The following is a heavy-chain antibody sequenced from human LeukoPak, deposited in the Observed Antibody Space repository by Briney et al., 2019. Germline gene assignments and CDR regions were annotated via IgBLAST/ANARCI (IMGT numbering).Heavy chain of an antibody. CDR2: IYHSGST. V-gene: IGHV4-38-2*02. CDR3: ARDSMIGGYYFDY. D-gene: IGHD3-22*01. CDR1: GYSISSAYY. Sequence: PSETLSLTCAVSGYSISSAYYWGWIRQPPGKGPEWIGTIYHSGSTYYNPSLKSRVTISVDTSKNQFSLKLSSVTAADTAVYYCARDSMIGGYYFDYWGQGTLVTVSS. J-gene: IGHJ4*02.